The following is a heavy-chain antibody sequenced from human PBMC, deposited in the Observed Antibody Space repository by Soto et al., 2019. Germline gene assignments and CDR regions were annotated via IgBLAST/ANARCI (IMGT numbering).Heavy chain of an antibody. J-gene: IGHJ5*02. V-gene: IGHV4-4*07. Sequence: TSETLSLTCTFSGASISGFYWSWIRKSAGKGLEWIGRIYATGTTDYNPSLKSRVMMSVDTSKKQFSLKLRSVTAADTAVYYCVRDGTKTLRDWFDPWGQGISVTVSS. D-gene: IGHD1-1*01. CDR2: IYATGTT. CDR3: VRDGTKTLRDWFDP. CDR1: GASISGFY.